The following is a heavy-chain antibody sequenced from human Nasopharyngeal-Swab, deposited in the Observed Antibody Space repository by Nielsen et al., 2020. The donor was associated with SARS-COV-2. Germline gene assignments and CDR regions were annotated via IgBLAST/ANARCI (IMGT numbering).Heavy chain of an antibody. CDR2: IYPGDSDT. CDR3: ARLLLSKYFDY. J-gene: IGHJ4*02. CDR1: GYRFISYW. Sequence: GESLKISCKGSGYRFISYWIGWVRQMPGKGLEWVGIIYPGDSDTRYSPSFQGQVTISADKSISTTYLQWSSLKASDTAMYYCARLLLSKYFDYWGQGTLVTVSS. V-gene: IGHV5-51*01.